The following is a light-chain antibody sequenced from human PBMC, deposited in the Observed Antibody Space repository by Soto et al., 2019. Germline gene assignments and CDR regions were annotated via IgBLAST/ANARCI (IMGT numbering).Light chain of an antibody. Sequence: QLVRTQSPSASASLGASVKLTCTLSSGHSNYAIAWHQQQSEKGPRYLMKLNSDGSHNKGDGIPDRFSGSSSGAERYLTISSLQSEDEAYYYCQTWGSGIVVFGGGTKLTVL. J-gene: IGLJ2*01. CDR2: LNSDGSH. CDR1: SGHSNYA. V-gene: IGLV4-69*01. CDR3: QTWGSGIVV.